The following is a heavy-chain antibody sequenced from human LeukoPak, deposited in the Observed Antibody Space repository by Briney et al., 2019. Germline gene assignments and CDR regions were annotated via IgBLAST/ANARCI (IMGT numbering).Heavy chain of an antibody. CDR3: AKQGRDHCSGGSCYLFDY. V-gene: IGHV3-30*18. D-gene: IGHD2-15*01. Sequence: PGGSLRLSCAASGFTFISFGMHWVRQAPGKGLQWVALISFDGGDKYYADSVKGRFTISRDNSKDTLFLQMNSPRPEDTAVYYCAKQGRDHCSGGSCYLFDYWGQGTLVTVSS. J-gene: IGHJ4*02. CDR1: GFTFISFG. CDR2: ISFDGGDK.